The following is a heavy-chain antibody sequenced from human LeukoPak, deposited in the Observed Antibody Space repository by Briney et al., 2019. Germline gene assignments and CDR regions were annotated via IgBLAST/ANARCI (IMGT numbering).Heavy chain of an antibody. J-gene: IGHJ4*02. Sequence: GGSLRLSCAAPGFTFSNAWMCWVRHAPGKGLEWVGRIKSKTDGGTTDYAAPVKGRFTISRDDSKNPLYLQMNSLKTAVTAVYYCTTGGGTVQALWGQGTLVTVSS. CDR2: IKSKTDGGTT. D-gene: IGHD1-1*01. CDR3: TTGGGTVQAL. CDR1: GFTFSNAW. V-gene: IGHV3-15*01.